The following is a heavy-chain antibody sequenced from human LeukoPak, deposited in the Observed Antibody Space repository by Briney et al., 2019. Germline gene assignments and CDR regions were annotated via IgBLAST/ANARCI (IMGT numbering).Heavy chain of an antibody. J-gene: IGHJ4*02. V-gene: IGHV1-18*01. D-gene: IGHD3-3*01. CDR1: GYTFTSYG. CDR2: ISAYNGNT. Sequence: ASVKVSCKASGYTFTSYGISWVRQAPGQGLEWMGWISAYNGNTNYAQKLQGRVTMTTDTSTSTAYMELRSLRSDDTAVYYCAGGPDFWSGYQYYFDYWGLGTLVTVSS. CDR3: AGGPDFWSGYQYYFDY.